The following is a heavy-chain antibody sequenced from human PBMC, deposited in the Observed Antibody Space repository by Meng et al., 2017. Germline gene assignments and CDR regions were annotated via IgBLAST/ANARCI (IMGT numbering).Heavy chain of an antibody. Sequence: GPLVQSGAEVKEPGGSVKVSCNASAHTLSSDGFAWVRQAPGQGLEWMGWINAYNGYTDYAQKFLGRVTLTTDTSTNTGYMELRSLTSDDTAVYYCATRGNPYLDCWGQGTLVTVSS. CDR2: INAYNGYT. CDR1: AHTLSSDG. V-gene: IGHV1-18*01. CDR3: ATRGNPYLDC. J-gene: IGHJ4*02.